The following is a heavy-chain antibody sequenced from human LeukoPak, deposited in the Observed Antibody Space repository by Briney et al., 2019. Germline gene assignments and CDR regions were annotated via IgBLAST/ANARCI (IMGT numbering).Heavy chain of an antibody. CDR2: MNPNSGNT. CDR1: GYTFTSYD. J-gene: IGHJ2*01. V-gene: IGHV1-8*01. CDR3: ARALPYYDFWSGYPTSWYFDL. D-gene: IGHD3-3*01. Sequence: ASVKVSCKASGYTFTSYDINWVRQATGQGLEWMGWMNPNSGNTGYAQKFQGRVTMTRNTSISTAYMELSSLRSEDTAVYYCARALPYYDFWSGYPTSWYFDLWGRGTLVTVSS.